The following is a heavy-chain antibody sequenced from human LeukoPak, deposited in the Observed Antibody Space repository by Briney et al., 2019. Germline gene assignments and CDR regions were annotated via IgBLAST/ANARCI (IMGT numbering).Heavy chain of an antibody. J-gene: IGHJ5*02. D-gene: IGHD3-22*01. V-gene: IGHV4-59*11. Sequence: SETLSLTCTVSGASISSHYWSWIRQSPGKGLEWIGYISYSGITNYSPSLKSRVTISVDTSKNQFSLKLSSVTAADTAVYYCARRGRMVITEPWFDPWGQGTLVTVSS. CDR3: ARRGRMVITEPWFDP. CDR1: GASISSHY. CDR2: ISYSGIT.